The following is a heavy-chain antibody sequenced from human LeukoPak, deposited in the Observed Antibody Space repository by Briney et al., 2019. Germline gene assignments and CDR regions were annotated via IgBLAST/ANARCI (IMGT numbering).Heavy chain of an antibody. CDR1: GYTAYH. V-gene: IGHV1-2*02. Sequence: SVKVSCKASGYTAYHMHWVRQAPGQGLEWMGWINPNSGDTNYAQKFQGRVTMTRDTSISTSYMELNSLRADDTAMYYCARVSSGGWHFDYRGQGTLVTVSS. CDR3: ARVSSGGWHFDY. CDR2: INPNSGDT. D-gene: IGHD6-19*01. J-gene: IGHJ4*02.